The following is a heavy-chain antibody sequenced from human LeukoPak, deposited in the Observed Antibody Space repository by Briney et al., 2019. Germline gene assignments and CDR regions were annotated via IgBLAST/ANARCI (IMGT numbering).Heavy chain of an antibody. J-gene: IGHJ4*02. CDR1: GYTFTGYY. V-gene: IGHV1-2*02. CDR3: ARPIVVVPAAANEGYDY. Sequence: ASVKVSCKASGYTFTGYYMHWVRQAPGQGLEWMGWINPNSGGTNYAQKFQGRVTMTRDTSISTAYMELSRLRSDDTAVYYCARPIVVVPAAANEGYDYWGQGTLVTVSS. CDR2: INPNSGGT. D-gene: IGHD2-2*01.